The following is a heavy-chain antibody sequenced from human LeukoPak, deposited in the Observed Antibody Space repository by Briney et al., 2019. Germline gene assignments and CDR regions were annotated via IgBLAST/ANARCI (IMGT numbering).Heavy chain of an antibody. J-gene: IGHJ4*02. CDR1: GYTFTVYY. CDR2: INPSSGGT. V-gene: IGHV1-2*02. D-gene: IGHD3-10*01. CDR3: ARGEVLLWFGESYYFDY. Sequence: AAGTVSFTASGYTFTVYYMDWVRQAPGQGQEWMGWINPSSGGTNYAQKFQGRVTITAAKSTSTAYMELSSLRSEDTAVYYCARGEVLLWFGESYYFDYWGQGTLVTVSS.